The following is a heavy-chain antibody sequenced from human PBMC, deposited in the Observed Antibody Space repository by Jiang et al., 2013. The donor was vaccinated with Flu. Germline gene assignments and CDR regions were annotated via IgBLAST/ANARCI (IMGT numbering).Heavy chain of an antibody. Sequence: QGLEWMGGIIPIFGTANYAQKFQGRVTITADESTSTAYMELSSLRSEDTAVYYCAQTSMVRGVIHRFDYWGQGTLVTVSS. V-gene: IGHV1-69*01. J-gene: IGHJ4*02. CDR2: IIPIFGTA. CDR3: AQTSMVRGVIHRFDY. D-gene: IGHD3-10*01.